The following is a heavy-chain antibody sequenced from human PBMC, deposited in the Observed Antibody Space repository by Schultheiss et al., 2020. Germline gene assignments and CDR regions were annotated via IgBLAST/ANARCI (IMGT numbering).Heavy chain of an antibody. CDR3: AHRRAMAYFDY. Sequence: SGPTLVKPTQTLTLTCTFSGFSLSTSGVGVGWIRQPPGKALEWLAHIFSNDEKSYSTSLKSRLTISKDTSKSQVVLTMTNMDPVDTATYYCAHRRAMAYFDYWGQGTLVTVSS. V-gene: IGHV2-5*01. CDR2: IFSNDEK. J-gene: IGHJ4*02. CDR1: GFSLSTSGVG. D-gene: IGHD5-18*01.